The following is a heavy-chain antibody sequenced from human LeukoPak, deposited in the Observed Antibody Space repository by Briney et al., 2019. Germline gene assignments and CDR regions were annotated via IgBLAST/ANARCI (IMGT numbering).Heavy chain of an antibody. V-gene: IGHV3-48*03. CDR2: LSSSGNA. D-gene: IGHD1-26*01. CDR3: ASGRGSYSPDY. CDR1: GFSFSDHE. J-gene: IGHJ4*02. Sequence: GGSLRLSCAASGFSFSDHEMNWVRQAPGKGLEWVSYLSSSGNAYYADSVKGRFTISRDNPKNSPYLQMTSLRADDTAVYYCASGRGSYSPDYWGQGTLVTVSS.